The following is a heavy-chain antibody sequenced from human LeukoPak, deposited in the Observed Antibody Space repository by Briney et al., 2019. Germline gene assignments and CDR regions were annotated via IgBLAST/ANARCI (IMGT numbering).Heavy chain of an antibody. Sequence: PSETLSLTCTVSGGSISSGDYYWSWIRQPPGKGLEWIGYIYYSGSTYYYPSLKSRVTISVDTSKNQFSLKLSSVTAADTAVYYCARVEKGYSSSWYHFDYWGQGTLVTVSS. V-gene: IGHV4-30-4*01. D-gene: IGHD6-13*01. CDR1: GGSISSGDYY. J-gene: IGHJ4*02. CDR2: IYYSGST. CDR3: ARVEKGYSSSWYHFDY.